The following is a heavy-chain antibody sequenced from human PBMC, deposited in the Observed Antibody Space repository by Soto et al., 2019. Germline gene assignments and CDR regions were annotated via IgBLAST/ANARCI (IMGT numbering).Heavy chain of an antibody. J-gene: IGHJ6*02. Sequence: QVQLVQSGAEVKKPGSSVKVSCKAPGGTFSTYAINWVRQAPGQGLEWMGGVIPIFGTPKYAQKFQGRVTITADESTSTGYMELRSLRSEDKAVYYCARSQGGSSSLDIYYYYYYGMDVWGQGTTVTVSS. CDR3: ARSQGGSSSLDIYYYYYYGMDV. D-gene: IGHD2-15*01. V-gene: IGHV1-69*01. CDR1: GGTFSTYA. CDR2: VIPIFGTP.